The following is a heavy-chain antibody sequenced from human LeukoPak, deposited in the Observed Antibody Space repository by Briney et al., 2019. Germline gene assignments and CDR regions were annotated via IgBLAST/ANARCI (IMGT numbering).Heavy chain of an antibody. CDR2: ISAYNGNT. CDR3: ARDRDYVWGSHPFDY. V-gene: IGHV1-18*01. Sequence: ASVKVSCKASGYTFTSYGISWVRQAPGQGLEWKRWISAYNGNTNYAQKLQGRVTMTTDTSTSTAYMELRSLRSDDTAVYYCARDRDYVWGSHPFDYWGQRTLVTVSS. D-gene: IGHD3-16*01. J-gene: IGHJ4*02. CDR1: GYTFTSYG.